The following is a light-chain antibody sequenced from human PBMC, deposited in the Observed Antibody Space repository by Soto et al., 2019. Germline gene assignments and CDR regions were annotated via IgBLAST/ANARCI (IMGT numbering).Light chain of an antibody. CDR2: GAS. V-gene: IGKV3-20*01. CDR1: QSVSSSY. Sequence: EIGLTQSPGTLSLSPGERATLSCRASQSVSSSYLAWYQQKPGQAPRLLIYGASSRATGIPDRFSGSGSGTDFTLTISRLEPADFAVYYCQQCGSSPITFGQGTRLEI. CDR3: QQCGSSPIT. J-gene: IGKJ5*01.